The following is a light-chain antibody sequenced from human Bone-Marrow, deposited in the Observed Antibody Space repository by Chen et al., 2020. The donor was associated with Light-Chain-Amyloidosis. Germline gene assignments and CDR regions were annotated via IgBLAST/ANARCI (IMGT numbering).Light chain of an antibody. CDR3: SSYSTTSTDVA. CDR2: EAT. CDR1: GHDVGIYKL. Sequence: QSALSQPASVSGSPGQSITISCTGAGHDVGIYKLVSWYQHHPGKAPKLIIYEATARPSGVSPRFSGSKSGNTASQTISGLQAEDEADYYCSSYSTTSTDVAFGGGTKLTVL. V-gene: IGLV2-14*02. J-gene: IGLJ2*01.